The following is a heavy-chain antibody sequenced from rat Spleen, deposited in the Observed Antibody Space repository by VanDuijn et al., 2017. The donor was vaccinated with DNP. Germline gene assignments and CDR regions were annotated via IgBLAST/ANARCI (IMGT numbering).Heavy chain of an antibody. D-gene: IGHD1-11*01. V-gene: IGHV5-25*01. J-gene: IGHJ2*01. CDR1: GFTFSDYY. CDR2: ITSSGSNT. CDR3: ATLGGIIYDF. Sequence: EVQLVETGGGLVQPGRSLKLSCVASGFTFSDYYMAWVRQAPGKGLEWVASITSSGSNTFYPDSVKGRFTISRDNAKSSLYLQMNSLKSEDTATYYCATLGGIIYDFWGQGVLVTVSS.